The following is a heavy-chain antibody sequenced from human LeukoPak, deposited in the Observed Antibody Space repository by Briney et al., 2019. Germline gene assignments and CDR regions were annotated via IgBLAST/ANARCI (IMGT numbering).Heavy chain of an antibody. CDR2: ISGSGGST. D-gene: IGHD6-6*01. CDR3: ANGDIAAFDY. CDR1: GFTFDNYA. V-gene: IGHV3-23*01. Sequence: GRSLRLSCAASGFTFDNYAMHWVRQAPGKGLEWVSAISGSGGSTYYADSVKGRFTISRDNSKNTLYLQMNSLRAEDTAVYYCANGDIAAFDYWGQGTLVTVSS. J-gene: IGHJ4*02.